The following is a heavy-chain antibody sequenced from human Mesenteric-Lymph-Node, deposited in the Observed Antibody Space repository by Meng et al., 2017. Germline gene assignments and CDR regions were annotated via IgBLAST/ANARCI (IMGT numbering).Heavy chain of an antibody. CDR2: IWYDGSNK. D-gene: IGHD6-13*01. CDR3: AREGLSRGIAAAGTISHYYYYGMDV. CDR1: GFTFSSYS. J-gene: IGHJ6*02. Sequence: GGSLRLSCAASGFTFSSYSMNWVRQAPGKGLEWVAVIWYDGSNKYYADSVKGRFTISRDNSKNTLYLQMNSLRAEDTAVYYCAREGLSRGIAAAGTISHYYYYGMDVWGQGTTVTVSS. V-gene: IGHV3-33*08.